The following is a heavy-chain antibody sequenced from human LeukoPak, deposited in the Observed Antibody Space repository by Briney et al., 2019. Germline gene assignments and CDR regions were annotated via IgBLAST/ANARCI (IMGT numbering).Heavy chain of an antibody. D-gene: IGHD5-12*01. CDR2: ISYDGSNK. CDR1: GFTFSSYG. J-gene: IGHJ4*02. CDR3: AKSVLRGYRGYDWPNHFDY. Sequence: GGSLRLSCGASGFTFSSYGMHWVRQAPGKGLEWVAVISYDGSNKYYADSVKGRFTTSRENSKNTLSLQLTSLRAEDTALYYCAKSVLRGYRGYDWPNHFDYWGQGTLVTVPS. V-gene: IGHV3-30*18.